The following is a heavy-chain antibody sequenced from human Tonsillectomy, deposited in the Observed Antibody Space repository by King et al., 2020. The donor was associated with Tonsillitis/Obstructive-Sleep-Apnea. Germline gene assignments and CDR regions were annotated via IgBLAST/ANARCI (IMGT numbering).Heavy chain of an antibody. CDR2: IYPCDSTN. D-gene: IGHD3-10*01. CDR1: GYSFTNYW. V-gene: IGHV5-51*01. J-gene: IGHJ5*02. CDR3: ARHPTGFPNWFDP. Sequence: QLVQSGADVKKPGESLKISCKGSGYSFTNYWIAWVRQMPGKGLEWMGVIYPCDSTNSYSPSFQGQVTILADKSISTAYLQWSSLKASDTAVYYCARHPTGFPNWFDPWGQGTLVTVSS.